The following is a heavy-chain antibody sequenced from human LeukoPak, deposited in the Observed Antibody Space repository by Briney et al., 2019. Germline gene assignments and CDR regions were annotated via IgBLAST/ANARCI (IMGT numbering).Heavy chain of an antibody. CDR3: ARGLLEFDIDY. D-gene: IGHD1-1*01. CDR1: GYTFTSYD. Sequence: EASVKVSCKASGYTFTSYDMNWVRQATGQGLEWMGWVNPNSGNTGYAQKFQGRVTMTMDTSISTSYMELSGLRSDDTAVYYCARGLLEFDIDYWGQGTLVTVSS. CDR2: VNPNSGNT. J-gene: IGHJ4*02. V-gene: IGHV1-8*01.